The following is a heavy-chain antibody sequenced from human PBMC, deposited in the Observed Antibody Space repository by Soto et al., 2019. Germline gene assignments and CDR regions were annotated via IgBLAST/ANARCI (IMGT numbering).Heavy chain of an antibody. Sequence: QVQLVESGGGVVQPGRSLRISCAAAGFTFSSYGMHWVRQAPAKGLEWVAIISYDGSNKYYADSVTGRFTISRDNSKNTLYLQLNSLRAEDTALYYAKGQVTVVTPGYFQHWGQGTLVTVSS. CDR3: KGQVTVVTPGYFQH. J-gene: IGHJ1*01. CDR2: ISYDGSNK. CDR1: GFTFSSYG. D-gene: IGHD2-21*02. V-gene: IGHV3-30*18.